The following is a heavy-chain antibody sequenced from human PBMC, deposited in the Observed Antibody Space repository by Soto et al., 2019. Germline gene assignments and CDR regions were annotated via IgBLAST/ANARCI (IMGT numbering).Heavy chain of an antibody. CDR1: GGSISSYY. D-gene: IGHD5-12*01. Sequence: QVQLQESGPGLVKPSETLSLTCTVSGGSISSYYWSWIRQPPGKGLEWIGYIYYSGSTNYNPSLTSRVTISVDTSKNQFPLKLSAVTAADTAVYYCARVGSGYDYYYYYHLDVWGKGTTVTVSS. V-gene: IGHV4-59*01. CDR3: ARVGSGYDYYYYYHLDV. J-gene: IGHJ6*03. CDR2: IYYSGST.